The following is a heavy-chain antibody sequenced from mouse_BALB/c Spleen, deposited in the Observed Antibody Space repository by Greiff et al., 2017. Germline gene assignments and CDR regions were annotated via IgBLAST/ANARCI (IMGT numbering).Heavy chain of an antibody. D-gene: IGHD2-2*01. V-gene: IGHV3-2*02. CDR3: ARSNPLWLRWYFDV. CDR1: GYSITSDYA. Sequence: DVKLQESGPGLVKPSQSLSLTCTVTGYSITSDYAWNWIRQFPGNKLEWMGYISYSGSTSYNPSLKSRISITRDTSKNQFFLQLNSVTTEDTATYYCARSNPLWLRWYFDVWGAGTTVTVSS. CDR2: ISYSGST. J-gene: IGHJ1*01.